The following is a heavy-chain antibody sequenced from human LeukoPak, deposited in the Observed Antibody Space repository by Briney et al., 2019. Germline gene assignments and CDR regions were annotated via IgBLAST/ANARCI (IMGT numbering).Heavy chain of an antibody. V-gene: IGHV4-39*01. J-gene: IGHJ4*02. Sequence: PSETLSFTGTVSGCSISSSRYYWGSIRQPPGKGLEWIGSIYYSGSTYYNPSLKSRVTMSVDTSKNQFSLKLSSVTAADTAVYYCACRVAVAGTLFDYWGQGTLVTVSS. CDR2: IYYSGST. CDR3: ACRVAVAGTLFDY. CDR1: GCSISSSRYY. D-gene: IGHD6-19*01.